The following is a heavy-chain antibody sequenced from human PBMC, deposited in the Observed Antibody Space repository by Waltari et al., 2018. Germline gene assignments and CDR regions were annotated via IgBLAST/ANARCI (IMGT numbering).Heavy chain of an antibody. Sequence: QVQLVESGGGVVQPGGSLRLSCAASGLSFTSYGIHWARLAPGKGLEWVAFIRYEGTKKYYADSVKGRFSTSRDNSKNTLYLQMDSLSAEDTGLYYCAKDRGPYSGTPTGAFDIWGQGTMVTVSS. V-gene: IGHV3-30*02. J-gene: IGHJ3*02. CDR3: AKDRGPYSGTPTGAFDI. CDR2: IRYEGTKK. CDR1: GLSFTSYG. D-gene: IGHD1-26*01.